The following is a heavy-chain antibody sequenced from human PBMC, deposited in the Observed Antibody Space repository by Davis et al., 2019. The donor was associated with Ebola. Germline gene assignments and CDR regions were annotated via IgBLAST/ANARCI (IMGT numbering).Heavy chain of an antibody. CDR2: IYHSGST. D-gene: IGHD2-8*01. V-gene: IGHV4-38-2*02. CDR1: GYSISSGYY. CDR3: ARHNNGGTHPIEY. Sequence: SETLSLTCTVSGYSISSGYYWGWIRQPPGKGLEWIGSIYHSGSTYYNPSLQSRVTMSVDLSKSQFSLKLSSMTAADTAVYYCARHNNGGTHPIEYWGQGTLVTVSS. J-gene: IGHJ4*02.